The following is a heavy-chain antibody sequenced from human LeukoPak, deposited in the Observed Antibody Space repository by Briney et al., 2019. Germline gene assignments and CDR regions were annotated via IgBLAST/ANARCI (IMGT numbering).Heavy chain of an antibody. J-gene: IGHJ6*03. CDR1: GGPISTYY. Sequence: SETLSLTCIVSGGPISTYYWSWSRQPPGKGLEWIGYNDYSGSTNYNPSLKSRVTISVDTSKNQFSLKLNSVTAADTAVYYCARGATFRGTYYMDVWGKGTTVTVSS. CDR3: ARGATFRGTYYMDV. V-gene: IGHV4-59*01. D-gene: IGHD3-10*01. CDR2: NDYSGST.